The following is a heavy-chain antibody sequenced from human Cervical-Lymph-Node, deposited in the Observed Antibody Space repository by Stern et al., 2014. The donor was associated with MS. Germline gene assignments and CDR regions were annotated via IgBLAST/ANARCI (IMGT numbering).Heavy chain of an antibody. CDR3: ATYSSSWHFDY. J-gene: IGHJ4*02. CDR2: MYYSGRH. D-gene: IGHD6-13*01. CDR1: GGSISSSSYY. Sequence: QVQLQESGPGLEKPSETLSLTCTVSGGSISSSSYYWGWIRQPPGKGLEWIGSMYYSGRHYYNPSLKSRVTLSVDTYRNKFSQQLTSVTAADTAVYYCATYSSSWHFDYWGQGTLVTVSS. V-gene: IGHV4-39*01.